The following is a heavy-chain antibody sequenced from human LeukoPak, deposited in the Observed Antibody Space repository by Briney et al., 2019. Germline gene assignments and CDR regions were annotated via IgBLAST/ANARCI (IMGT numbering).Heavy chain of an antibody. CDR3: ASHIVVVTAMRYYAMDV. V-gene: IGHV3-21*01. CDR2: ITTSSSYI. Sequence: PGGSLRLSCAASGFSFGSYDMNWVRQAPGKGLEWVSSITTSSSYIYYADSVKGRFTVSRDNAKNSLYLQMNSLRAEDTAAYYCASHIVVVTAMRYYAMDVWGQGTTVTVSS. D-gene: IGHD2-2*01. J-gene: IGHJ6*02. CDR1: GFSFGSYD.